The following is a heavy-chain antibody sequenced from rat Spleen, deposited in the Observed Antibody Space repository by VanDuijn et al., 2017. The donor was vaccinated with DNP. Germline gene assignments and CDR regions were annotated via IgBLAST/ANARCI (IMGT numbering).Heavy chain of an antibody. Sequence: EVQLVESGGGLVQPGRSLNLSCASSGFTFSNYYMAWVSQAPKKGLEWVASISTRVSRTYYTDSLKVRFTISRDDAKSSLYLQMNSLTSEDTATYYCASVYDGYPPYAMDAWGQGTSVTVSS. V-gene: IGHV5-22*01. CDR3: ASVYDGYPPYAMDA. D-gene: IGHD1-12*03. CDR1: GFTFSNYY. J-gene: IGHJ4*01. CDR2: ISTRVSRT.